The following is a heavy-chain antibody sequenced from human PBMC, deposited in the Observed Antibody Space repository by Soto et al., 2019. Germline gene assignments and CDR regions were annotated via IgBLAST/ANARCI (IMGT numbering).Heavy chain of an antibody. J-gene: IGHJ3*02. Sequence: QVQLVESGGGVVQPGRSLRLSCAASGFTFSSYGMHWVRQAPGKGLEWVAVIWYDGSNKYYADSVKGRFTISRDNSKNTLYLQMNSQRAEDTAVYYCAAYNRGFRGYAFDIWGQGTMVTVSS. CDR2: IWYDGSNK. CDR3: AAYNRGFRGYAFDI. D-gene: IGHD2-21*01. V-gene: IGHV3-33*01. CDR1: GFTFSSYG.